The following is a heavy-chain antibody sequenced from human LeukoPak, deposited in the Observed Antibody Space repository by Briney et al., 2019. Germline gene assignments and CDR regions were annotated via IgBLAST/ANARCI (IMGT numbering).Heavy chain of an antibody. CDR3: ARAMIVVVMTYGMDV. D-gene: IGHD3-22*01. CDR2: ISSSSSYI. CDR1: RFTLTSYS. J-gene: IGHJ6*02. V-gene: IGHV3-21*01. Sequence: GRTLRLSRAPSRFTLTSYSMNCGRQSPGHGLESFSSISSSSSYIYYADSVKGRFTISRDNAKNSVYLQMNSLRGEDTAVYYCARAMIVVVMTYGMDVWGQGTTVTVSS.